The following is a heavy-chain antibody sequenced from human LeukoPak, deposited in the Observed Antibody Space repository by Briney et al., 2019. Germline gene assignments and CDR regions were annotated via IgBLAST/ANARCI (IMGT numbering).Heavy chain of an antibody. J-gene: IGHJ4*02. CDR2: IYYSGST. CDR1: GGSISSSSYY. V-gene: IGHV4-30-4*08. Sequence: SETLSLTCTVSGGSISSSSYYWGWIRQPPGKGLEWIGYIYYSGSTYYNPSLKSRVTISVDTSKNQFSLKLSSVTAADTAVYYCASSYSGSYLFDYWGQGTLVTVSS. D-gene: IGHD1-26*01. CDR3: ASSYSGSYLFDY.